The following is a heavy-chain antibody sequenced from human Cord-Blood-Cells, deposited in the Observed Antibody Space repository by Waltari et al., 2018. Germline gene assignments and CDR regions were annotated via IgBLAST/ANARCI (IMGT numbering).Heavy chain of an antibody. D-gene: IGHD6-6*01. CDR3: ARGPIQLDY. J-gene: IGHJ4*02. Sequence: QVQLQESGPGLVKPSETLSLTCTVPGYSISSGYYWGWIRQPPGKGLEWIGSIYHSGSTSANPSLKNRVTISVDTSKTQFSLKLSSVTAADTAVYYCARGPIQLDYWGQGTLVTVSS. CDR1: GYSISSGYY. CDR2: IYHSGST. V-gene: IGHV4-38-2*02.